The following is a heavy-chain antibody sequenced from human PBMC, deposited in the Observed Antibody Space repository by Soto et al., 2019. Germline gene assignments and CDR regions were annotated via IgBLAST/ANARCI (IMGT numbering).Heavy chain of an antibody. CDR2: IYHSGST. J-gene: IGHJ4*02. V-gene: IGHV4-30-2*01. D-gene: IGHD5-12*01. CDR1: GGSISSGGYA. CDR3: AAGGGLPRYY. Sequence: QLQLQESGSGLVKPSQTLSLTCAVSGGSISSGGYAWGWVRQPPGKGLEWIGYIYHSGSTYYNPSLKRRVTISVDRSKNQLSLKLSSVPAADTAVYYCAAGGGLPRYYWGQGTLVTVSS.